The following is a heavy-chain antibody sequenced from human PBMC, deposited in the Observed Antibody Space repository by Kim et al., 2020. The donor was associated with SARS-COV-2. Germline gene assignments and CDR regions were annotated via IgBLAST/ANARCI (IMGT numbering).Heavy chain of an antibody. J-gene: IGHJ4*02. CDR1: GYTFTGYY. V-gene: IGHV1-2*04. CDR2: INPNSGGT. Sequence: ASVKVSCKASGYTFTGYYMHWVRQAPGQGLEWMGWINPNSGGTNYAQKFQGWVTMTRDTSISTAYMELSRLRSDDTAVYYCARERQYDILTGFLSGRQLILDYWGQGTLVTVSS. D-gene: IGHD3-9*01. CDR3: ARERQYDILTGFLSGRQLILDY.